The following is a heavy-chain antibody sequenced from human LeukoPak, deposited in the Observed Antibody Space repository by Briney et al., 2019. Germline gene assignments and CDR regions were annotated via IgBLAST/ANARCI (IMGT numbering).Heavy chain of an antibody. J-gene: IGHJ3*02. CDR2: ISYDGIYK. Sequence: GGSLRLSCAASGFTFSAYAVHWVRQAPGKGLEWVAVISYDGIYKYYADSVKGRFTICRDNSRNTLYLEMNSLRAEDTAVYYCTRQKQDAFDIWGQGTMVTVSS. CDR1: GFTFSAYA. V-gene: IGHV3-30-3*01. CDR3: TRQKQDAFDI.